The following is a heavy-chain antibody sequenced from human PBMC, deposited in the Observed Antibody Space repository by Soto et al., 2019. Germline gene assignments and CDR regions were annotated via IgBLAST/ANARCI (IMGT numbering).Heavy chain of an antibody. J-gene: IGHJ6*02. V-gene: IGHV1-69*13. D-gene: IGHD2-15*01. CDR3: ARDRRSSVVVGIYYYYGMDV. Sequence: GASVKVSCKASGGTFSSYAISWVRQAPGQGLEWMGGIIPIFGTANYAQKFQGRVTITADESTSTAYMELSSLRSEDTAVYYRARDRRSSVVVGIYYYYGMDVWGQGTTVTVSS. CDR1: GGTFSSYA. CDR2: IIPIFGTA.